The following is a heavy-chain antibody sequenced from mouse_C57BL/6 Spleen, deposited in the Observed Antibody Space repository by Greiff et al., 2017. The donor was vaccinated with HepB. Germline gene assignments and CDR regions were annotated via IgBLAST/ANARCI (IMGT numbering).Heavy chain of an antibody. CDR2: INPGSGGT. J-gene: IGHJ4*01. CDR1: GYAFTNYL. D-gene: IGHD2-4*01. Sequence: VQLQQSGAELVRPGTSVKVSCKASGYAFTNYLIEWVKQRPGQGLEWIGVINPGSGGTNYNEKFKGKATLTADKSSSTAYMQLSSLTSEDSAVYLCARSPSYDYDGLGYWGQGTSVTVSS. CDR3: ARSPSYDYDGLGY. V-gene: IGHV1-54*01.